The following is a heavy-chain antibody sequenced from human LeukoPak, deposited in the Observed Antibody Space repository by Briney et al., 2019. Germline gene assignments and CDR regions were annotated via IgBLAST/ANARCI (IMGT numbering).Heavy chain of an antibody. D-gene: IGHD6-13*01. CDR2: IVGSGGST. CDR1: GFTFGSHA. CDR3: AKAGTSWFTSFDY. Sequence: GGSLRLSCAASGFTFGSHAMSWVRQAPGKGLEWVSGIVGSGGSTHYADSVKGRFTISRDISKNTLYLQMNSLGAEDTAVYYCAKAGTSWFTSFDYWGQGTLVTVSS. J-gene: IGHJ4*02. V-gene: IGHV3-23*01.